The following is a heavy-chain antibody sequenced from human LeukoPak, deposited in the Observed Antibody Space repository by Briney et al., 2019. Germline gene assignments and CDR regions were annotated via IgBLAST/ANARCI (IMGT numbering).Heavy chain of an antibody. CDR2: IYQSETT. J-gene: IGHJ4*02. D-gene: IGHD4-11*01. V-gene: IGHV4-38-2*02. Sequence: SETLSLTCTVSGDSISSGYYWGWLRAPPGEGLGWIGNIYQSETTFNKPSLKSRFTISIDTSKNSFSLQLNTVSAADTAVYYCARVAYSRYEAFDFWGQGTLVTVSS. CDR3: ARVAYSRYEAFDF. CDR1: GDSISSGYY.